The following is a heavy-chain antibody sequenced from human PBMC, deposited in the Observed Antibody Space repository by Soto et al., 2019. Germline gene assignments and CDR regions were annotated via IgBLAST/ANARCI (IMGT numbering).Heavy chain of an antibody. CDR1: GGSISSYY. D-gene: IGHD6-19*01. V-gene: IGHV4-59*12. J-gene: IGHJ4*02. CDR3: AREVSSGWNFDY. CDR2: IYYSGRT. Sequence: QVQLQESGPGLVKPSETLSLTCTVSGGSISSYYWSWIRQPPGKGLEWIGYIYYSGRTNYNPSLKCRVTISVDTSKTQFSLKLSSVTAADTAVYYCAREVSSGWNFDYWGQGTLVTVSS.